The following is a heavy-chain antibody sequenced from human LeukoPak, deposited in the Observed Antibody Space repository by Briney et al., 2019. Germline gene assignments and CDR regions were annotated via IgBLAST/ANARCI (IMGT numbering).Heavy chain of an antibody. CDR2: IYYSGST. CDR1: GGSISGSSSY. Sequence: PSETLSLTCSVSGGSISGSSSYWGWIRQPPGKGLEWIGSIYYSGSTYDNPALKSRVTISVDTSKNQFSLKLSSVTAADTAVYYCARRNSSGWVREFYYFDYWGQGTLVTVSS. V-gene: IGHV4-39*01. CDR3: ARRNSSGWVREFYYFDY. J-gene: IGHJ4*02. D-gene: IGHD6-19*01.